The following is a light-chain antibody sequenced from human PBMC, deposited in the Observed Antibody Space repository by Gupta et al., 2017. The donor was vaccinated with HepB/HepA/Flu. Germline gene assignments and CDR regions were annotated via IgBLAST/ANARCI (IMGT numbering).Light chain of an antibody. CDR3: AAWDDSLNGWV. Sequence: QSVLTQPPSPSGTPGQRVTTSCHGSSSNIGSNTVNWYQQLPGTAPKLLIYSNNQRPSGVPDRFSGSKSGTSASLAISGLQSEDEADYYCAAWDDSLNGWVFGGGTKLTVL. CDR2: SNN. CDR1: SSNIGSNT. J-gene: IGLJ3*02. V-gene: IGLV1-44*01.